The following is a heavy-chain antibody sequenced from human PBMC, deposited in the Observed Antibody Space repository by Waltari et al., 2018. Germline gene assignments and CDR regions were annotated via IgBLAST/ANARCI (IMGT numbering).Heavy chain of an antibody. J-gene: IGHJ5*02. Sequence: QVQLQESGPGLVKPSGTLSLTCAVSGGSISSSNWWSWVRQPPGKGLEWIGEIYHSGSHNYKPSPQGRVTISVGKAKNQFCLKLGFGTGADTAVYYRAREQWQLRLFDPWGQGTLVTVSP. D-gene: IGHD6-19*01. V-gene: IGHV4-4*02. CDR2: IYHSGSH. CDR3: AREQWQLRLFDP. CDR1: GGSISSSNW.